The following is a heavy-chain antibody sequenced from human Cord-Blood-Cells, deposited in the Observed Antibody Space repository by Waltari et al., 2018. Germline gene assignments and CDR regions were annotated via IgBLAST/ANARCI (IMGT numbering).Heavy chain of an antibody. CDR2: IRSKANSYAT. J-gene: IGHJ4*02. D-gene: IGHD3-22*01. Sequence: EVQLVESGGGLVQPGGSLKLSCAASGFTLSGSALHWFRQASGKGLEWVGRIRSKANSYATAYAASVKGRFTISRDDSKNTAYLQMNSLKTEDTAVYYCTSNRNYWGQGTLVTVSS. CDR3: TSNRNY. CDR1: GFTLSGSA. V-gene: IGHV3-73*01.